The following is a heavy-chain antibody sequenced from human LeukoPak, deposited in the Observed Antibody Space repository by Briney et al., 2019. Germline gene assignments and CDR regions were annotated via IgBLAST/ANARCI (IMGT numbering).Heavy chain of an antibody. J-gene: IGHJ4*02. D-gene: IGHD6-13*01. CDR3: AKLGSSWYYFDY. V-gene: IGHV3-23*01. CDR1: GFTFSSYD. Sequence: GGSLRLACAASGFTFSSYDMIWVRQAPGKGLEWVSDISGSGGITNYADSVKGRFIISRDSSKETLDLQVNSLRVEDTAVYYCAKLGSSWYYFDYWGQGTLVTVSS. CDR2: ISGSGGIT.